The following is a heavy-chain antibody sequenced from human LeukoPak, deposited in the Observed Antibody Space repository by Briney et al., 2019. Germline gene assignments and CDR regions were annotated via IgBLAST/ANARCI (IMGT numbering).Heavy chain of an antibody. D-gene: IGHD3-10*01. V-gene: IGHV3-53*01. CDR2: IYSGGST. CDR3: ARVGSAYGSGSYYQDY. CDR1: GFTLSSNY. Sequence: GGSLRLPCAASGFTLSSNYMSWVRQAPGKGLEWVSVIYSGGSTYYADSVKGRFTISRDNSKNTLYLQMNSLRAEDTAVYYCARVGSAYGSGSYYQDYWGQGTLVTVSS. J-gene: IGHJ4*02.